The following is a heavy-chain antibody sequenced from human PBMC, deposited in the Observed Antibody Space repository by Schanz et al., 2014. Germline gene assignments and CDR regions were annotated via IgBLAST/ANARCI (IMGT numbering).Heavy chain of an antibody. V-gene: IGHV3-23*04. CDR1: GFTFSDHY. CDR3: ARGTDWNLHY. D-gene: IGHD1-1*01. Sequence: VQLVESGGGVVQPGRSLRLSCAASGFTFSDHYMDWVRQAPGKGLEWVSALSGSGGSTYYADSVKGRFTVSRDSGQNSLYLQMNSLRAGDTAVYYCARGTDWNLHYWGQGALVTVSS. CDR2: SGSGGST. J-gene: IGHJ4*02.